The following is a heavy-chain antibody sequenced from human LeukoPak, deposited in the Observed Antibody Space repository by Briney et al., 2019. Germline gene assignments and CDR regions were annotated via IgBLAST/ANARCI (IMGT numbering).Heavy chain of an antibody. J-gene: IGHJ5*02. D-gene: IGHD6-13*01. V-gene: IGHV4-39*01. CDR1: GGPISSSSYY. Sequence: SETLSLTCTVSGGPISSSSYYWGWTRQPPGKGLEWIGSIYYSGSTYYNPSLKSRVTISVDTSKNQFSLKLSSVTAADTAVYYCARHSAGYSSSWYRGGWFDPWGQGTLVTVSS. CDR3: ARHSAGYSSSWYRGGWFDP. CDR2: IYYSGST.